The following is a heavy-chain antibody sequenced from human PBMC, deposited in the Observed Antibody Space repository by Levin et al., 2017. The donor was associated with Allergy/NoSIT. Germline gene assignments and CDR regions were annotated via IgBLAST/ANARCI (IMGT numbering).Heavy chain of an antibody. Sequence: RSGGSLRLSCAASGFTFTSFWMTWVRQAPGKGLEWVANIKQDGSETYYVDSVKGRFTISRDSAKNSVYLQMNSLRVDDTAVYYCAREEGWGYHFGMDVWGQGTTVTVSS. V-gene: IGHV3-7*01. D-gene: IGHD3-16*02. CDR2: IKQDGSET. J-gene: IGHJ6*02. CDR3: AREEGWGYHFGMDV. CDR1: GFTFTSFW.